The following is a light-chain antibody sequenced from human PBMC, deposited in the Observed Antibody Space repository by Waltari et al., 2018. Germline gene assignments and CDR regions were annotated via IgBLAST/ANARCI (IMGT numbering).Light chain of an antibody. CDR2: WAS. Sequence: DIVMTQSPDSLAVSLGESATINCNFSQNILYSSNNMNFLAWYQQKPGQPPKLLISWASTRESGAPDRFSGSGSGTDFTLTISSLQAEDVAVYYCQQYYSAPITFGQGTRLEIK. CDR3: QQYYSAPIT. CDR1: QNILYSSNNMNF. V-gene: IGKV4-1*01. J-gene: IGKJ5*01.